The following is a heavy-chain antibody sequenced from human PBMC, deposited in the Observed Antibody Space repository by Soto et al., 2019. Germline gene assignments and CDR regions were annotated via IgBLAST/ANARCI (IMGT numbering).Heavy chain of an antibody. J-gene: IGHJ6*02. D-gene: IGHD2-2*01. CDR1: GGTFSSYT. Sequence: QVQLVQSGAEVKKPGSSVKVSCKASGGTFSSYTISWVRQAPGQGLEWMGRIIPILGIANYAQKFQGRVTITADKSTSTAYMELSSLRSEDTVVYYCARGQLRYCSSTSCYDGMDVWGQGTTVTVSS. CDR3: ARGQLRYCSSTSCYDGMDV. V-gene: IGHV1-69*02. CDR2: IIPILGIA.